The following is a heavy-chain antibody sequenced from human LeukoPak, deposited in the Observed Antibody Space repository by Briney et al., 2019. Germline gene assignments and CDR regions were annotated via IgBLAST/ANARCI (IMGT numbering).Heavy chain of an antibody. CDR3: ARDSYYDSRGYLGN. D-gene: IGHD3-22*01. V-gene: IGHV3-33*01. Sequence: GGSLRLSCAASGFTFSSYGMHWVRQAPGKGLEWVAVVWPDGSKKYHADSVKGRFTISRDNSKNTLYLQMNSLRAEGTAVCYCARDSYYDSRGYLGNWGQGTLVTVSS. J-gene: IGHJ4*02. CDR2: VWPDGSKK. CDR1: GFTFSSYG.